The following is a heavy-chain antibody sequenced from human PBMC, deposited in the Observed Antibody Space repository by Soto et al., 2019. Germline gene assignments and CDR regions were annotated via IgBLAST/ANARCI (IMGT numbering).Heavy chain of an antibody. CDR2: ISSNGKYR. Sequence: PGGSLRLSCAASRFTFSDYYMTWIRQAPGKGLEWVSYISSNGKYRGYADSVKGRFTISRDNAENSLYLQMDSLRAEDTAVYYCARAPPQIAAAGMYKYYYGMDVWGQGTTVTVSS. J-gene: IGHJ6*02. D-gene: IGHD6-13*01. CDR3: ARAPPQIAAAGMYKYYYGMDV. V-gene: IGHV3-11*06. CDR1: RFTFSDYY.